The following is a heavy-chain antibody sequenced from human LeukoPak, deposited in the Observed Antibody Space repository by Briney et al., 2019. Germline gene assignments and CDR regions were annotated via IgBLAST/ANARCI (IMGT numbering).Heavy chain of an antibody. CDR1: GFTFSSYA. CDR2: ISGSGGST. J-gene: IGHJ4*02. D-gene: IGHD3-22*01. V-gene: IGHV3-23*01. CDR3: AKDHDYYDSSGYPFDY. Sequence: GGSLRLSCAASGFTFSSYAMSWVRQAPGKGLEWVSAISGSGGSTYYADSVKGRFTISRDNSKNTLYLQMNSLRAEDTAVYYCAKDHDYYDSSGYPFDYWGQGTPVTVSS.